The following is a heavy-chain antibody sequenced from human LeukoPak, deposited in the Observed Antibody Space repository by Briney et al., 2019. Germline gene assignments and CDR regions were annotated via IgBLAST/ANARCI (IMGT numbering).Heavy chain of an antibody. J-gene: IGHJ4*02. CDR1: GFTFSSYA. CDR3: ARGDPDLLTYYFDY. D-gene: IGHD3-16*01. V-gene: IGHV3-30-3*01. Sequence: PGGSLRLSCAASGFTFSSYAMHWVRQAPGKGLEWVAVISYDGSNKYYADSVKGRFTISRDNSKNTLYLQMNSLRAEDTAVYYCARGDPDLLTYYFDYWGQGTLVTVSS. CDR2: ISYDGSNK.